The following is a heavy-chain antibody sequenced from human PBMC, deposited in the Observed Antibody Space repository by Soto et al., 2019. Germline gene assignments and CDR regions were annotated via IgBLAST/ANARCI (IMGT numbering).Heavy chain of an antibody. CDR2: GYHSVSI. CDR1: GGSITDYY. CDR3: ARAFAGFGAYWYFDL. V-gene: IGHV4-59*01. J-gene: IGHJ2*01. D-gene: IGHD3-16*01. Sequence: SETLSLTCTVSGGSITDYYWSWIRQPPGKAMEWIGYGYHSVSIHYNPSLKTRVTISVDTSENQFSLRLSSVTAADTAVYYCARAFAGFGAYWYFDLWGRGTLVTAPQ.